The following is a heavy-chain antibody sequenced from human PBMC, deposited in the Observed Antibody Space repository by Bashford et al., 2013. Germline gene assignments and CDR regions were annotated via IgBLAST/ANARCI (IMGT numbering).Heavy chain of an antibody. CDR3: ARGPQRGRYYFDY. CDR2: ISYDGNNK. J-gene: IGHJ4*02. V-gene: IGHV3-30-3*01. Sequence: VRQAPGKGLEWVAVISYDGNNKYYVDSVKGRFTISRDNSKDTLYLQMNSLRVEDTAVYYCARGPQRGRYYFDYWGQGTRVTVSS. D-gene: IGHD3-16*01.